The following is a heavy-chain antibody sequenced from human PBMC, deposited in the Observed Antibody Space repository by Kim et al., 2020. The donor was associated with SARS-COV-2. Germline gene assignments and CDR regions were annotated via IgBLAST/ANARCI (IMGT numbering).Heavy chain of an antibody. D-gene: IGHD2-15*01. Sequence: YAAPVKGRFTISRDDSKNTLYLQMNSLKTEDTAVYYCTTDLVVVAATLDYWGQGTLVTVSS. J-gene: IGHJ4*02. V-gene: IGHV3-15*01. CDR3: TTDLVVVAATLDY.